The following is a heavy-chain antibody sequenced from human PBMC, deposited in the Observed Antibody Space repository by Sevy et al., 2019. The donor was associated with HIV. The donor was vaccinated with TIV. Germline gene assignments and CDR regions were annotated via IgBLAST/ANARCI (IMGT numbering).Heavy chain of an antibody. CDR1: GGSINSDR. Sequence: SETLSLTCTVSGGSINSDRWNWIRQPPGKGLEWIGYVYYTGGTNYNPSLKNRVTISVDRTKNQFSLKLTSVTAADTAVYYCARRNDFDIWGQGTMVTVSS. V-gene: IGHV4-59*08. CDR3: ARRNDFDI. CDR2: VYYTGGT. J-gene: IGHJ3*02.